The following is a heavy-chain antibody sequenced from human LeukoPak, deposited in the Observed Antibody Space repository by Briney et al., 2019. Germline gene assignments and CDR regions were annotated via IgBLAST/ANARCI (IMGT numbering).Heavy chain of an antibody. V-gene: IGHV3-30-3*01. CDR1: GFSFNSYA. CDR2: ISYDGSNK. CDR3: ARGTSQGYCGGGDCYGAFDI. J-gene: IGHJ3*02. Sequence: GRSLRLSCAASGFSFNSYAFHWVRQAPGKGLEGVAVISYDGSNKYYADSVKGRFTISRDNYKNTVYLQMNSLRVEDTAVYYCARGTSQGYCGGGDCYGAFDIWGQGTMVTVSS. D-gene: IGHD2-15*01.